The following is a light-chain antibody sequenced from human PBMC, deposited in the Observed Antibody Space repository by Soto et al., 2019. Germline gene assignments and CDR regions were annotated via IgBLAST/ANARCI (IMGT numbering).Light chain of an antibody. V-gene: IGKV1-5*03. CDR3: QQYNSYPLT. J-gene: IGKJ4*01. CDR2: KAS. CDR1: QSLSDW. Sequence: DIQMTQSPSTLSASIGDRVTITCRASQSLSDWLAWYQQKPGKAPKLLIYKASTLETGVPSRFSGSGSGTEFTLTISSLQPDDFATYCCQQYNSYPLTFGGGTKVEI.